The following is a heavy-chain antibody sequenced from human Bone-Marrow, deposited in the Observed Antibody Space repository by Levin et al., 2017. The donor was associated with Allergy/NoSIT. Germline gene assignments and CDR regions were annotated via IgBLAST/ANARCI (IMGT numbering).Heavy chain of an antibody. V-gene: IGHV3-7*04. Sequence: GESLKISCAASGFTLSSYWMSWVRQAPGKGLEWVANIKQDGSEKYYVDSVKGRFTISRDNAKNSLYLQMNSLRAEDTAVYYCARAIAVAPSYWGQGTLVTVSS. D-gene: IGHD6-19*01. CDR3: ARAIAVAPSY. J-gene: IGHJ4*02. CDR2: IKQDGSEK. CDR1: GFTLSSYW.